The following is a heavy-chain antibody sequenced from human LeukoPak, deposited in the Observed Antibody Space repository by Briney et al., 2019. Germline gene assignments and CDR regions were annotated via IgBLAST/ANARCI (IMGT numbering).Heavy chain of an antibody. Sequence: SETLSLTCTVSGASVNAYFWSWIRQPAGKGLEWIGRISITEGTNYNPSLKSRVTMSVDTSKNQFSLKLTSMTAADTAVYYCERLRRDSSGWYADDYWGQGTLVTVSS. CDR3: ERLRRDSSGWYADDY. J-gene: IGHJ4*02. D-gene: IGHD6-19*01. CDR1: GASVNAYF. CDR2: ISITEGT. V-gene: IGHV4-4*07.